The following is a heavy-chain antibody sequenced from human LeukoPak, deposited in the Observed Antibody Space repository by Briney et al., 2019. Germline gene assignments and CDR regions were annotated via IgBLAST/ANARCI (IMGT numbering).Heavy chain of an antibody. Sequence: ASVKVSCKASGYTLTSYDINWVRQATGQGLEWMGWMNPNSGNTGYAQKFQGRVTMTRNTSISTAYMELSSLRSEDTAVYYCARHSGWYDYYGMDVWGQGTTVTVSS. CDR3: ARHSGWYDYYGMDV. CDR1: GYTLTSYD. CDR2: MNPNSGNT. D-gene: IGHD6-19*01. J-gene: IGHJ6*02. V-gene: IGHV1-8*01.